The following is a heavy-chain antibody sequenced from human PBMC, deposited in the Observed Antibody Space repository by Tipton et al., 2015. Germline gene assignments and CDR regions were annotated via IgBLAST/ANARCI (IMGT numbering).Heavy chain of an antibody. Sequence: SLRLSCAASGITFDDYAMHWVRQTPGKGLEWVAGISWHSGFIGYVDSVKGRFTISRDNAKNSLYLQMNSLRAEDTAFYYCAREGSSWYFGVYWGQGTLVSVSS. CDR3: AREGSSWYFGVY. D-gene: IGHD6-13*01. V-gene: IGHV3-9*01. CDR2: ISWHSGFI. CDR1: GITFDDYA. J-gene: IGHJ4*02.